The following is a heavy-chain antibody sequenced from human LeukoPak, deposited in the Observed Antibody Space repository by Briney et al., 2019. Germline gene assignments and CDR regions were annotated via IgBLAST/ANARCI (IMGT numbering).Heavy chain of an antibody. Sequence: ASVTVSCTASGYTFTSYYMHWVRQAPGQGLEWMGIIDPSGTSTTYAQKFQGRVTMTRDTSTSTVYMELSSLRSEDTAVYYCASLVGGYDSYWGQGTLVTVSS. J-gene: IGHJ4*02. CDR3: ASLVGGYDSY. V-gene: IGHV1-46*01. D-gene: IGHD3-16*01. CDR1: GYTFTSYY. CDR2: IDPSGTST.